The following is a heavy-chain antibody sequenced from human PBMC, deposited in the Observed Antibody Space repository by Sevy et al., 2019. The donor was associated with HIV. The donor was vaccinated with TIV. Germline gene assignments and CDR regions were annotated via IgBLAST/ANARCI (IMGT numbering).Heavy chain of an antibody. Sequence: GGSLRVSCAASGFTFSSYEMSWVRQAPGKGLEWVSGISPTGGTTHYAESVKGRFIISRDNSKKTLFLQMNSLRAEDTALYYCAKDLEQQLGPDYWGQGTQVTVSS. D-gene: IGHD6-13*01. V-gene: IGHV3-23*01. CDR2: ISPTGGTT. J-gene: IGHJ4*02. CDR1: GFTFSSYE. CDR3: AKDLEQQLGPDY.